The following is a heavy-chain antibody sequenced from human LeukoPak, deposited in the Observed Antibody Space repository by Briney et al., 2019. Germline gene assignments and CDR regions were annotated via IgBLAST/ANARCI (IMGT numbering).Heavy chain of an antibody. CDR2: INTNTGNP. CDR1: GYTFTSYA. J-gene: IGHJ4*02. V-gene: IGHV7-4-1*02. CDR3: ARDGGIAAAGTLKALGY. Sequence: ASVKVSCKASGYTFTSYAINWVRQAPGQGLEWMGWINTNTGNPTYAQGFTGRFVFSLDTSVSTAYLQISSLKAEDTAVYYCARDGGIAAAGTLKALGYWGQGTLVTVSS. D-gene: IGHD6-13*01.